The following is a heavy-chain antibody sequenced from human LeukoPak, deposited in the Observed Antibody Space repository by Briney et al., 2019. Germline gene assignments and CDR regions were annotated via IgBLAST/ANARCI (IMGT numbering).Heavy chain of an antibody. V-gene: IGHV3-74*01. D-gene: IGHD2-2*02. J-gene: IGHJ2*01. CDR3: ARGTKRRCSSAGCFTDFDV. CDR1: GFTFSSYW. Sequence: GGSLRVSRTASGFTFSSYWMHWVRQAPGKGLVWVSRINSEGSSTNYADSVKGRCTISRDNAKNTLYLEMNSLRAEDTAVYYCARGTKRRCSSAGCFTDFDVWGRGTLVTVFS. CDR2: INSEGSST.